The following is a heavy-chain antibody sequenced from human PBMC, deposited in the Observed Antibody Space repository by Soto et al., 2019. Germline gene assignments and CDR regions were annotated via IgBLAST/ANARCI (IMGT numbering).Heavy chain of an antibody. CDR3: AREVLVRGIKYHAMDV. V-gene: IGHV3-33*01. CDR1: GFTFSSYG. D-gene: IGHD3-10*01. Sequence: QVQLVESGGGVVQPGRSLSLPCAASGFTFSSYGIHGVRQAPGKGLECVAVIWSDGSNKYYADSVKGRFTISRDNTKNTLYLQINSLRAEDTAVYYCAREVLVRGIKYHAMDVWGQGTTVTVSS. J-gene: IGHJ6*02. CDR2: IWSDGSNK.